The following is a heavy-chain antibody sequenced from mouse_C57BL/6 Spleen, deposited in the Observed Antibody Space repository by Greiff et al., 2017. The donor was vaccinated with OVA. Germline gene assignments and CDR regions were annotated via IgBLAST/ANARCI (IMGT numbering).Heavy chain of an antibody. D-gene: IGHD1-1*01. J-gene: IGHJ3*01. CDR2: INPNNGVT. V-gene: IGHV1-26*01. Sequence: VQLQQSGPELVKPGASVKISCKASGYTFTDYYMNWVKQSHGKSLEWIGDINPNNGVTSYNQKFKGKATLTVDKSSSTAYMELRSLTSEDSAVYYCATYYGSSYWFAYWGQGTLVTVSA. CDR1: GYTFTDYY. CDR3: ATYYGSSYWFAY.